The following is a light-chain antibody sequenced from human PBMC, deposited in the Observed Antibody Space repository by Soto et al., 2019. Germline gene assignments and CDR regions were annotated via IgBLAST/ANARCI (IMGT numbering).Light chain of an antibody. CDR3: SSYTSSSTSVV. V-gene: IGLV2-14*01. CDR2: DDS. Sequence: QSALTQPASVSGSPGQSITISCTGTSSDVGTYNYVSWYQQHPGKAPKLMIYDDSNRPSGVSDRFSCSKSGNTASLTISGLQAEDEADYYCSSYTSSSTSVVFGGGTKVTVL. CDR1: SSDVGTYNY. J-gene: IGLJ2*01.